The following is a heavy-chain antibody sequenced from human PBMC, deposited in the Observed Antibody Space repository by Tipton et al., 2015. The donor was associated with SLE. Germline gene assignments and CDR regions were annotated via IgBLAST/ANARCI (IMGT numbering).Heavy chain of an antibody. D-gene: IGHD3-22*01. J-gene: IGHJ4*02. CDR1: GGSFSDYY. CDR3: ARDSSGYSIFFDY. Sequence: TLSLTCAVYGGSFSDYYWSWVRQPPGMGLEWIGEINHSGSTNYNPSLKSRVTISVDTSKNQFSLKLSSVTAADTAVYYCARDSSGYSIFFDYWGQGTLVTVSS. CDR2: INHSGST. V-gene: IGHV4-34*01.